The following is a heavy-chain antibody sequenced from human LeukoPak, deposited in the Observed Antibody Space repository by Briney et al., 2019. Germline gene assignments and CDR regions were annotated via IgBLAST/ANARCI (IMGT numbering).Heavy chain of an antibody. D-gene: IGHD3-16*02. CDR3: ARGGKIYDYVWGSYPPPFDP. J-gene: IGHJ5*02. Sequence: SETLSLTCAVYGESFSGYYWSWIRQPPGKGLEWIGEINHSGSTNYNPSLKSRVTISVDTSKNQFSLKLSSVTAADTAVYYCARGGKIYDYVWGSYPPPFDPWGQGTLVTVSS. V-gene: IGHV4-34*01. CDR1: GESFSGYY. CDR2: INHSGST.